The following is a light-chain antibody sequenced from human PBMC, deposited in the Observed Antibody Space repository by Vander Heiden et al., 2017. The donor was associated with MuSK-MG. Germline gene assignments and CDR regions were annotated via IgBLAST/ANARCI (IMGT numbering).Light chain of an antibody. Sequence: QSALTQPASLSGSPGQLITISCPGTSSDVGSYNLVSWYHQHPVKAPKLMIYAGSKRPSGVSNRFSGSKSGNTASLTISGLQAEDEADYYCCSYAGSSTSYVFGTGTKVTDL. CDR1: SSDVGSYNL. V-gene: IGLV2-23*01. J-gene: IGLJ1*01. CDR2: AGS. CDR3: CSYAGSSTSYV.